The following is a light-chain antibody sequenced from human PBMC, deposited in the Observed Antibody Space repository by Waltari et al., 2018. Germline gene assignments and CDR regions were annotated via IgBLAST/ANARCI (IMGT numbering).Light chain of an antibody. CDR2: TAS. CDR1: QTISSY. J-gene: IGKJ1*01. CDR3: QQSSSTPPWT. V-gene: IGKV1-39*01. Sequence: DIQMTQSPSSLSASVGDRVTITCRASQTISSYLNWYQQKPGKAPHLLIYTASSLQSGVPSRFSGSGSGTDFTLTISSLQPEDFATYYCQQSSSTPPWTFGQGTQVEIK.